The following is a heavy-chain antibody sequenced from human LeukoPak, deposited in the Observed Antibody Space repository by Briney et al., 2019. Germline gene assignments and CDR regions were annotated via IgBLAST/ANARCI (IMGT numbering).Heavy chain of an antibody. CDR3: ARADFVVVPAANWFDP. Sequence: PGGSLRLSCEASGFTFSTYAMSWVRQAPGKGLEWVSAISGSGGSTYYADSVKGRFTISRDNSKNTLYLQMNSLRAEDTAVYYCARADFVVVPAANWFDPWGQGTLVTVSS. CDR2: ISGSGGST. V-gene: IGHV3-23*01. CDR1: GFTFSTYA. J-gene: IGHJ5*02. D-gene: IGHD2-2*01.